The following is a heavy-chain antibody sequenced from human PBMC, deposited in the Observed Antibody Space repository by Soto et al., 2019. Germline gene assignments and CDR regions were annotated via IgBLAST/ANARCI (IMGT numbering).Heavy chain of an antibody. CDR2: IIPIFGKA. CDR3: ARDFRITMVRGEIYYYYYGMDV. Sequence: QVQLVQSGAEVKKPGSSVKVSCKAAGGTFSSYAISWVRQAPGQGLEWMGGIIPIFGKANYAQKFQGRVTITADESRSSAYMDLSSLRSEDTAVYYCARDFRITMVRGEIYYYYYGMDVWGQGTTVTVSS. D-gene: IGHD3-10*01. CDR1: GGTFSSYA. J-gene: IGHJ6*02. V-gene: IGHV1-69*01.